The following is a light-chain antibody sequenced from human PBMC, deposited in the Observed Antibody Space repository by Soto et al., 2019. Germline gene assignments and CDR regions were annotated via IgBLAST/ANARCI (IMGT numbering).Light chain of an antibody. CDR1: QSFLYRSNDMNY. CDR3: QQYYSTPWT. V-gene: IGKV4-1*01. Sequence: DVVLTQSPNSLAVSLGERATINCKSSQSFLYRSNDMNYLAWYQQKAGQPPRLLIYWASTRESGVPDRFGGSGSGTEFTLTISSLQAEDVAVYYCQQYYSTPWTFGQGTKVDIK. J-gene: IGKJ1*01. CDR2: WAS.